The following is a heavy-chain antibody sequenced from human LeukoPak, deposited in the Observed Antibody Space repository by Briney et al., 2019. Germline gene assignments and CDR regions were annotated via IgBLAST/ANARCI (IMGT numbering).Heavy chain of an antibody. CDR1: GFALSNYG. V-gene: IGHV3-23*01. D-gene: IGHD7-27*01. CDR3: AKDGNWARFEN. J-gene: IGHJ4*02. Sequence: GGSLRLSCAASGFALSNYGMNWVRHAPGKGLEWVSGITGSGSTTYYADSVKGRFTISRDNSENTLYLQMNSPRAEDTAAYYCAKDGNWARFENWGQGTLVTVSS. CDR2: ITGSGSTT.